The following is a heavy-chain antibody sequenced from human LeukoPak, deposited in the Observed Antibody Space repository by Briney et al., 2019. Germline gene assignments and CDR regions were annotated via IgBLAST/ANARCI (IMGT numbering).Heavy chain of an antibody. D-gene: IGHD6-13*01. Sequence: ASVKVSCKAAGYTFTGYYMHWVRQAPGQGLEWMGWINPNSGGANYAQKFQGRVTMTRDTSISTAYMELSSLRSEDTAVYYCATGGVAAAKGYYGMDVWGQGTTVTVSS. CDR1: GYTFTGYY. CDR2: INPNSGGA. V-gene: IGHV1-2*02. CDR3: ATGGVAAAKGYYGMDV. J-gene: IGHJ6*02.